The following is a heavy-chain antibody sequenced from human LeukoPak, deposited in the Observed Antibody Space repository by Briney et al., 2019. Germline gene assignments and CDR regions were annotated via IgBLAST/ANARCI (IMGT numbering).Heavy chain of an antibody. J-gene: IGHJ5*02. V-gene: IGHV4-59*08. D-gene: IGHD6-13*01. Sequence: SETLSLTCTVSGGSISSYYWSWIRQPPGKGLERIGYIYYSGSTNYNPSLKSRVTISVDTSKNQFSLKLSSVTAADTAVYYCARRASYKAAEYWFDPWGQGTLVTVSS. CDR1: GGSISSYY. CDR3: ARRASYKAAEYWFDP. CDR2: IYYSGST.